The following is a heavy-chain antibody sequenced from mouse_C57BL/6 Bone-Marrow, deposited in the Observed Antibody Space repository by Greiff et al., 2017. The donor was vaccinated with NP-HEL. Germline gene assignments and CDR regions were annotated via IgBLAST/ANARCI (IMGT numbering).Heavy chain of an antibody. Sequence: VKLQESGPGLVNPSQSLFLPCSITGFPITSGYYWIWIRQSPGKPQEWMGSFPISGETFYNPSLQSPTSITREPSKNQFFLQLNSVTTEDTAMYYCAGDSSGYGDFDYWGQGTTLTVSS. V-gene: IGHV12-3*01. CDR3: AGDSSGYGDFDY. CDR2: FPISGET. CDR1: GFPITSGYY. D-gene: IGHD3-2*02. J-gene: IGHJ2*01.